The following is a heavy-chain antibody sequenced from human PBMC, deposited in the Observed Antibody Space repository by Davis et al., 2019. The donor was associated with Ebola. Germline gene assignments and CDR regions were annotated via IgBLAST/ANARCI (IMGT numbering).Heavy chain of an antibody. CDR1: GFTFSSYA. CDR2: ISGSGGST. D-gene: IGHD3-22*01. CDR3: AKVYYDSSGYILQAEYFQH. J-gene: IGHJ1*01. Sequence: GESLKISCAASGFTFSSYAMSWVRQAPGKGLEWVSAISGSGGSTYYADSVKGRFTISRDNSKNTLYLQMNSLRAEDTAVYYCAKVYYDSSGYILQAEYFQHWGQGTLVTVSS. V-gene: IGHV3-23*01.